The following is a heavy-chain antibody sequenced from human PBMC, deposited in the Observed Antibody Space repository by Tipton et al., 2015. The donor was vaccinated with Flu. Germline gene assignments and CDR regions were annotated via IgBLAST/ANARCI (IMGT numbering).Heavy chain of an antibody. J-gene: IGHJ4*02. CDR1: GFTFTTYW. CDR2: IKQDGGEK. Sequence: SLRLSCAASGFTFTTYWMSWVRQAPGKGLEWVANIKQDGGEKYYVDSVKGRFTISRDSAKNSLDLQMNSLRAEDTAVYYCARGRYCSGTTYSYFDYWGQGTLVTVSS. V-gene: IGHV3-7*01. CDR3: ARGRYCSGTTYSYFDY. D-gene: IGHD2-2*01.